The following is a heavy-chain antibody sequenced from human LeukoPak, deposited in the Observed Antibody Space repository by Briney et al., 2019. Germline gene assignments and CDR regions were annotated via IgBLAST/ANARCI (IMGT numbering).Heavy chain of an antibody. J-gene: IGHJ6*04. CDR1: GFTVSSNY. D-gene: IGHD3-10*02. Sequence: PGGSLRLSCAASGFTVSSNYMSWVRQAPGKGLEWVSVIYSGGTTYYADSVKGRFTISRHNAKNSLYLQLNSLRAEDTAVYYCAELGITMIGGVWGKGTTVTISS. V-gene: IGHV3-53*01. CDR3: AELGITMIGGV. CDR2: IYSGGTT.